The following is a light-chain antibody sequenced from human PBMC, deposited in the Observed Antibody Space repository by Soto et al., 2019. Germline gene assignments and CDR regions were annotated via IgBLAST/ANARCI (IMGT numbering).Light chain of an antibody. CDR1: QSLLYSDGKTY. Sequence: DIVVTQTPLSLSVTPGQPASRSCKSSQSLLYSDGKTYLYWYLQRPGQPPQLLIYDASNRFSVVPDRFSGSGSGTDFTLKISWVEAEDVGVYYCMQRTHVPITFGQGTRLEIK. CDR2: DAS. J-gene: IGKJ5*01. V-gene: IGKV2D-29*01. CDR3: MQRTHVPIT.